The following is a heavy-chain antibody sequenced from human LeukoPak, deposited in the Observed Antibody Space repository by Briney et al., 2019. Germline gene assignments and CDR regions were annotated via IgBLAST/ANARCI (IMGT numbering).Heavy chain of an antibody. CDR3: AKDRAAAGEYYFDY. CDR2: IRYDGSNK. D-gene: IGHD6-13*01. Sequence: GGSLRLSCAASGFTFSSYGMHWVRQAPGKGLEWVAFIRYDGSNKYYADSVKGRFTISRDNSKNTLYLQMNSLRAEDTAVYYCAKDRAAAGEYYFDYWGQGTLVTVSS. CDR1: GFTFSSYG. J-gene: IGHJ4*02. V-gene: IGHV3-30*02.